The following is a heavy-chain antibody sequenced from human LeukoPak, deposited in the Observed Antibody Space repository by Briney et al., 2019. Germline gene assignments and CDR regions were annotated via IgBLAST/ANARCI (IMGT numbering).Heavy chain of an antibody. D-gene: IGHD2-21*02. CDR2: ISHIGTT. J-gene: IGHJ4*02. Sequence: PSETLSLTCAVASYSISIISGDYWNSLRQPPGKWLEWIVTISHIGTTYYNPALKRRVTVTVDMYKNQFSVRLASVTAADTAIYYCARRKGGSDSIDYWGQGTLVTMSS. CDR1: SYSISIISGDY. CDR3: ARRKGGSDSIDY. V-gene: IGHV4-38-2*01.